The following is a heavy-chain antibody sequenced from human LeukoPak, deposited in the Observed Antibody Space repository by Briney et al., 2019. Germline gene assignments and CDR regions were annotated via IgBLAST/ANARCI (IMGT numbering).Heavy chain of an antibody. CDR1: GFTFSSYA. CDR2: ISGSSAYI. Sequence: QPGGSLRLSCAASGFTFSSYAMTWVRQAPGKGLEWVSSISGSSAYIYYADSVKGRFTISRDNSKNTLYLQMNSLRAEDTAVYYCAKGRQQLDPWGQGTLVTVSS. V-gene: IGHV3-23*01. CDR3: AKGRQQLDP. D-gene: IGHD6-13*01. J-gene: IGHJ5*02.